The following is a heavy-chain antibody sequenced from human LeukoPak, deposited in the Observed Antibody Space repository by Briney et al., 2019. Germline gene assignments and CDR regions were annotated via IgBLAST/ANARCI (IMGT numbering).Heavy chain of an antibody. CDR1: GFTFSSYA. CDR3: ARGAGGSSWYYFDC. Sequence: GGSLRLSCAASGFTFSSYAMHWVRQAPGKGLEWLALISYDGSHQYYADSVKGRFTISRDNSENTLYLQMNSLRADDTAVYYCARGAGGSSWYYFDCWGQGTLVTVSS. V-gene: IGHV3-30*01. J-gene: IGHJ4*02. CDR2: ISYDGSHQ. D-gene: IGHD6-13*01.